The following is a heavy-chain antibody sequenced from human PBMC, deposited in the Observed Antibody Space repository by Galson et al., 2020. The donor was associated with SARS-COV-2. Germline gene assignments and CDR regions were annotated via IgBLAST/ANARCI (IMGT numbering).Heavy chain of an antibody. CDR2: FDPEDGET. J-gene: IGHJ6*02. CDR1: GYTLTELS. Sequence: ASVKVSCKVSGYTLTELSMHWVRQAPGKGLEWMGGFDPEDGETIYAQKFQGRVTMTEDTSTDTAYMELSSLRSEDTAVYYCATALPKLYSGSQYYYYYGMDVWGQGTTVTVSS. D-gene: IGHD1-26*01. CDR3: ATALPKLYSGSQYYYYYGMDV. V-gene: IGHV1-24*01.